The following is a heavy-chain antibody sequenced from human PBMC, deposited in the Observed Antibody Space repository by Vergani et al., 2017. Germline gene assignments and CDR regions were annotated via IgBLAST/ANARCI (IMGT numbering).Heavy chain of an antibody. CDR3: GRGLRDGYNLYYFDY. CDR2: IYYIGST. D-gene: IGHD5-24*01. Sequence: QVQLQESGPGLVKPSQTLSLTCTVSGGSISRGGYYWSWIRQHPGKGLEWIGYIYYIGSTYYNPSLKSRVTISVDTSKNQFSLKLSSVTAADTAVYYCGRGLRDGYNLYYFDYWGQGTLVTVSS. J-gene: IGHJ4*02. V-gene: IGHV4-31*03. CDR1: GGSISRGGYY.